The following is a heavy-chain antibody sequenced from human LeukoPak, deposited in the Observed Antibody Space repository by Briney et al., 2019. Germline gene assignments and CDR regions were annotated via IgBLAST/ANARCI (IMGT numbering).Heavy chain of an antibody. V-gene: IGHV4-59*01. D-gene: IGHD2-21*01. CDR2: IYYSGST. Sequence: SETLSLTCTVSGGSLSSYYWSWIRQPPGKGLEWIGYIYYSGSTNYNPSLKSRVTISVDTSKNQFSLKLSSVTAADTAVYYCAIDSPLDAFDIWGQGTMVTVSS. J-gene: IGHJ3*02. CDR1: GGSLSSYY. CDR3: AIDSPLDAFDI.